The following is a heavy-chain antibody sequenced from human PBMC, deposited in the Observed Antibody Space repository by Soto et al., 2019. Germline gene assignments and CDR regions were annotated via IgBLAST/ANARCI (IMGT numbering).Heavy chain of an antibody. J-gene: IGHJ6*02. CDR2: IIPIFGTA. D-gene: IGHD2-21*01. CDR3: ARDIPPGGYGMDV. CDR1: GGTFSSYA. Sequence: SVKVSCKASGGTFSSYAISWVRQAPGQGLEWMGGIIPIFGTANYAQKFQGRVTITADESTSTAYMELSSLRSEDTAVYYCARDIPPGGYGMDVWGQGTKVTVYS. V-gene: IGHV1-69*13.